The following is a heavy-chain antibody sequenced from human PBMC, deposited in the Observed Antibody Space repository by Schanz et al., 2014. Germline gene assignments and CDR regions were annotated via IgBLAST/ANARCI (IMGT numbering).Heavy chain of an antibody. J-gene: IGHJ6*02. CDR3: ARSNSGSHSPPYYYYGMDV. D-gene: IGHD1-26*01. CDR1: GYTLTGFG. Sequence: QVQLVQSGAEVKKPGASVKVSCKASGYTLTGFGVSWVRQAPGQGREWMGWISAYSGNSKYAQKLQGRVTMTTDTSTNTAYMDLRSLTSDDTAVYYCARSNSGSHSPPYYYYGMDVWGQGTTVTVSS. CDR2: ISAYSGNS. V-gene: IGHV1-18*01.